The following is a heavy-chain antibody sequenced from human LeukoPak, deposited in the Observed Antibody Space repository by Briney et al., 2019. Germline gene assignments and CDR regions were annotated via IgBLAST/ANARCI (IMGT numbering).Heavy chain of an antibody. CDR1: GGSVTSTNW. V-gene: IGHV4-4*02. D-gene: IGHD3-3*01. J-gene: IGHJ4*02. CDR2: VHLDGRT. CDR3: AREGGFFRPLDY. Sequence: SGTLSLTCGVSGGSVTSTNWWTWVRQPPGKGLEWIGEVHLDGRTNYNPSLKSRFTISVDLSENHISLKLTSVTAADTAVYYCAREGGFFRPLDYSGQGTLVTVSS.